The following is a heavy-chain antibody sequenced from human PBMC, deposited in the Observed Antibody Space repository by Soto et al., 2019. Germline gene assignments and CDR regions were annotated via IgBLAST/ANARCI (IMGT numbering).Heavy chain of an antibody. CDR1: GFIFTNFW. CDR2: IDTSGSST. CDR3: AKDSWYFDL. J-gene: IGHJ4*02. V-gene: IGHV3-74*01. Sequence: LSLSCEASGFIFTNFWMHWVRQVPGKGLVWVSRIDTSGSSTSYADSVKGRFTISRDNAKNTVSLQMNSLRAEDTGVYYCAKDSWYFDLWSQGSLVTVSS. D-gene: IGHD6-13*01.